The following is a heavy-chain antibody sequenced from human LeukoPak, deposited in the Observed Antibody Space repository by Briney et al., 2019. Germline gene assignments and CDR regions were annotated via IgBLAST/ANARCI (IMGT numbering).Heavy chain of an antibody. V-gene: IGHV3-21*01. J-gene: IGHJ4*02. CDR1: GFTFSGYS. CDR2: ITSSGSSM. CDR3: ARPFDFDY. Sequence: KSGGSLRLSCAGSGFTFSGYSLNWVRQAPGKGLEWVSSITSSGSSMYYADSVKGRFTISRDNAKNSLYLQMNSLRDEDTAVYYCARPFDFDYWGQGILVTVSS.